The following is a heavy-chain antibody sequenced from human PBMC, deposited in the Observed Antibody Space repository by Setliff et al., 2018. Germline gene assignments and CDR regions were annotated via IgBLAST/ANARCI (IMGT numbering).Heavy chain of an antibody. CDR1: GYTFTSYG. CDR3: ARDRYYNSWSGTSITAPHDAFDI. Sequence: GASVKVSCKSSGYTFTSYGVSWVRQAPGQGLEWMGWVNPYNGDTRYAQKFQGRVTMTRDTSTSTVYMEVSSLRSEDTAVYYCARDRYYNSWSGTSITAPHDAFDIWGQGTMVTVSS. J-gene: IGHJ3*02. CDR2: VNPYNGDT. D-gene: IGHD3-3*01. V-gene: IGHV1-18*01.